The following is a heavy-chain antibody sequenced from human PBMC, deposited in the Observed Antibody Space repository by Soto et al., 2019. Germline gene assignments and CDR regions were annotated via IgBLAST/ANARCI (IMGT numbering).Heavy chain of an antibody. CDR2: INHSGST. CDR1: GGSFSGYY. D-gene: IGHD2-2*01. V-gene: IGHV4-34*01. Sequence: SSETLSLTCAVYGGSFSGYYWSWIRQPPGKGLEWIGEINHSGSTNYNPSLKSRVTISVDTSKNQFSLKLSSVTAADTAVYYCARGFYCSSTSCSPGGGYYYYYMDVWGKGTTVTVS. CDR3: ARGFYCSSTSCSPGGGYYYYYMDV. J-gene: IGHJ6*03.